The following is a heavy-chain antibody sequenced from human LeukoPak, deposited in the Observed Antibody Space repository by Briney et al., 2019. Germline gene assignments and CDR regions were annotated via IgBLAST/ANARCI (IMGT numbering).Heavy chain of an antibody. CDR2: IYYSGTT. J-gene: IGHJ4*02. CDR1: GRSISSYY. V-gene: IGHV4-59*01. D-gene: IGHD3-3*01. Sequence: SETLSLTCTVSGRSISSYYWRWIRHPPGEGLEWIGYIYYSGTTNYNPPLRSRVTISVDTSKNQFSLKLSSVTAADTAVYYCARSVRTIFGVVTTPGFDYWGQGTLVTVSS. CDR3: ARSVRTIFGVVTTPGFDY.